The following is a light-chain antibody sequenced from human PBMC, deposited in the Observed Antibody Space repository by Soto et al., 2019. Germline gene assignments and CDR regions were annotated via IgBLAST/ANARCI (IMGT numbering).Light chain of an antibody. J-gene: IGLJ2*01. CDR3: QAWDSSTVV. CDR1: KLGDKY. V-gene: IGLV3-1*01. CDR2: QDS. Sequence: SYELTQPPSVSVSPGQTASITCSGDKLGDKYACWYQQKTDQSHVLGIYQDSKRPSGIPERFSGSNSGNTAPLTISGTQAMDGADYYCQAWDSSTVVFGGGPKLTVL.